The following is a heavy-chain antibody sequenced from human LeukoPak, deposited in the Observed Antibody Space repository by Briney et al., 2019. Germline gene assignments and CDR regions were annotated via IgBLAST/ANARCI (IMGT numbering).Heavy chain of an antibody. D-gene: IGHD4-23*01. Sequence: ASVKVSCKASGYTFTRDYIHRVRQAPGQGLEWMGIIKPSGGSTSYAQKFQGRVTMTRDTSTSTVYMELSSLKSEDTAVYYCARDNGGNSAWFDPWGQGTLVTVSS. CDR1: GYTFTRDY. V-gene: IGHV1-46*01. J-gene: IGHJ5*02. CDR2: IKPSGGST. CDR3: ARDNGGNSAWFDP.